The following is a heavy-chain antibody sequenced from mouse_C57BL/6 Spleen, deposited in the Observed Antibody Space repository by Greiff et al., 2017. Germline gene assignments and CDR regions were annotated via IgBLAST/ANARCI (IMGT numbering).Heavy chain of an antibody. Sequence: DVKLVESGGGLVKPGGSLKLSCAASGFTFSSYAMSWVRQTPEKRLEWVATISDGGSYTYYPDNVKGRFTISRDNAKNNLYLQMSHLKSEDTAMYYCERDNLIRRAMDYWGQGTSVTVSS. J-gene: IGHJ4*01. V-gene: IGHV5-4*01. D-gene: IGHD1-3*01. CDR3: ERDNLIRRAMDY. CDR2: ISDGGSYT. CDR1: GFTFSSYA.